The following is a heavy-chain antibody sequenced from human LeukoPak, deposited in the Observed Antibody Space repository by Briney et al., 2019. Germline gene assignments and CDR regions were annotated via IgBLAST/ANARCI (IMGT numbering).Heavy chain of an antibody. CDR2: INPSGGST. D-gene: IGHD6-13*01. Sequence: ASVKVSCKASGYTFTSYYMHWVRQAPGQGLEWMGIINPSGGSTSYAQKFQGRVTMTRDTSASTVYMELSSLRSEDTAVYYCARTISAAGTFFWFDPWGQGTLVTVSS. CDR3: ARTISAAGTFFWFDP. J-gene: IGHJ5*02. V-gene: IGHV1-46*01. CDR1: GYTFTSYY.